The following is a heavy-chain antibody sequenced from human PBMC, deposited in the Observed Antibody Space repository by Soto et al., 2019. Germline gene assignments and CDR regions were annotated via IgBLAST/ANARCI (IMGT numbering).Heavy chain of an antibody. CDR1: GGSISSSSYY. D-gene: IGHD3-10*01. Sequence: KPSETLSLTCTVSGGSISSSSYYWGWIRQPPGKGLEWIGSIYYSGSTYYNPSLKSRVTISVDTSKNQFSLKLSSVTAADTAVYYCARLTMVRGVIITADFDYWGQGTLVTVSS. V-gene: IGHV4-39*01. CDR3: ARLTMVRGVIITADFDY. CDR2: IYYSGST. J-gene: IGHJ4*02.